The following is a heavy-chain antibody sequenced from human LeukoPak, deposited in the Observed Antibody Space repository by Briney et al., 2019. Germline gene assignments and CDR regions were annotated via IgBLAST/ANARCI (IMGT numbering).Heavy chain of an antibody. CDR3: AKEGAMVRVLDY. D-gene: IGHD3-10*01. CDR1: GFTFDDYA. CDR2: ISWNSGSI. J-gene: IGHJ4*02. Sequence: QPGRSLRLSCAASGFTFDDYAMHWVRQAPGKGLEWVSGISWNSGSIGYADSVKGRFTISRDNSKNTLYLQMNSLRAEDTAVYYCAKEGAMVRVLDYWGQGTLVTVSS. V-gene: IGHV3-9*01.